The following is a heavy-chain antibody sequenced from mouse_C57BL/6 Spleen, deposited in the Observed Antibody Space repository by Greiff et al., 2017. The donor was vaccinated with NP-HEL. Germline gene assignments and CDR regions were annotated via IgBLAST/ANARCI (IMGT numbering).Heavy chain of an antibody. CDR1: GFSLTSYA. Sequence: VQLVESGPGLVAPSQSLSITCTVSGFSLTSYAISWVRQPPGKGLEWLGVIWTGGGTNYNSALKSRLSISKDNSKSQVFLKMNSLQTDDTARYYCAREGTYDGYYAWFAYWGQGTLVTVSA. D-gene: IGHD2-3*01. CDR2: IWTGGGT. J-gene: IGHJ3*01. CDR3: AREGTYDGYYAWFAY. V-gene: IGHV2-9-1*01.